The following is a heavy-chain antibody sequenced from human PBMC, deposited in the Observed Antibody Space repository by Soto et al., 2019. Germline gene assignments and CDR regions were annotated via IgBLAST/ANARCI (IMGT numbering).Heavy chain of an antibody. V-gene: IGHV3-23*01. J-gene: IGHJ2*01. Sequence: EVQLLESGGGLVQPGGSLRLSCVASGFTFSSYAMSWFRQAPGKGLEWVSAISGSGGSTYYADSVKGRFTISRDNSKNTLYLQMNSLIAEDTAVYYCAKEVTTVTGGRRYFDLWGRGTLVTVSS. D-gene: IGHD4-17*01. CDR1: GFTFSSYA. CDR2: ISGSGGST. CDR3: AKEVTTVTGGRRYFDL.